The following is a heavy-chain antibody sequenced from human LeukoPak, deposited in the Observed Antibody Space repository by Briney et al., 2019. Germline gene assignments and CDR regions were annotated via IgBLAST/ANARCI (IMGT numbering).Heavy chain of an antibody. D-gene: IGHD1-26*01. CDR1: GFTFSSYA. J-gene: IGHJ4*02. CDR2: ISGSGGST. CDR3: ARLVGATTMAFDY. Sequence: GGSLRLSCAASGFTFSSYAMSWVRQAPGKGLEWVSAISGSGGSTYYADSVKGRFTISRDNSKNTLYLQMNSLRAEDTAVYYCARLVGATTMAFDYWGQGTLVTVSS. V-gene: IGHV3-23*01.